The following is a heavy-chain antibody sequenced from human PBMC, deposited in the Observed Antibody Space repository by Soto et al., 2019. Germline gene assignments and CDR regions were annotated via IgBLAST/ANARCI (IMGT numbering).Heavy chain of an antibody. V-gene: IGHV3-30*18. CDR2: ISYDGSNK. J-gene: IGHJ6*02. CDR3: AKDLPNYYYGMDV. Sequence: PGGSLRLSCAASGFTFSSYGMHWVRQAPGKGLEWVAVISYDGSNKYYADSVKGRFTISRDNSKNTLYLQMNSLRAEDTAVYYCAKDLPNYYYGMDVGGQGTTVTVSS. CDR1: GFTFSSYG.